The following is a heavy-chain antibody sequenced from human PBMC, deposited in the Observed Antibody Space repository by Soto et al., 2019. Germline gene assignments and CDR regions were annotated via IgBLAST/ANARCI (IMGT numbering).Heavy chain of an antibody. Sequence: SETLSLTCNVSGGSMSRSRFHWAWIRQTPGKGLEWIGSIHYSGSTNYNPSLKSRVTISVDTSKNQFSLKLSSVTAADTAVYYCARLAIAAAGTWYFDYWGQGTLVTVSS. CDR1: GGSMSRSRFH. CDR2: IHYSGST. D-gene: IGHD6-13*01. J-gene: IGHJ4*02. V-gene: IGHV4-39*07. CDR3: ARLAIAAAGTWYFDY.